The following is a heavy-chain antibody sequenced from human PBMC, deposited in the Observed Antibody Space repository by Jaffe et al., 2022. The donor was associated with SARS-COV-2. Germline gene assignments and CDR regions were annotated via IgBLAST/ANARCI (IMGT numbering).Heavy chain of an antibody. J-gene: IGHJ3*02. V-gene: IGHV3-30*18. CDR2: ISYDGSNK. Sequence: QVQLVESGGGVVQPGRSLRLSCAASGFTFSSYGMHWVRQAPGKGLEWVAVISYDGSNKYYADSVKGRFTISRDNSKNTLYLQMNSLRAEDTAVYYCAKDLNGGEEMATITAAFDIWGQGTMVTVSS. CDR1: GFTFSSYG. D-gene: IGHD5-12*01. CDR3: AKDLNGGEEMATITAAFDI.